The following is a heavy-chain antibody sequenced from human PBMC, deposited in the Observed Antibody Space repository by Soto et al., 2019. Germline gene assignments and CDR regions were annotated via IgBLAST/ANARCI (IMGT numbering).Heavy chain of an antibody. CDR3: AKNGQPPYYYYVMAV. V-gene: IGHV1-18*01. CDR2: VSGYNGDT. D-gene: IGHD2-8*01. CDR1: GYTFSRYG. J-gene: IGHJ6*02. Sequence: ASVNVSCKASGYTFSRYGISWVRQAPGQGLEWMGWVSGYNGDTKYAQKVQGRVTMTIDTSTYTAYMELRSLTSDDTAKYYCAKNGQPPYYYYVMAVWGQGTTVIVS.